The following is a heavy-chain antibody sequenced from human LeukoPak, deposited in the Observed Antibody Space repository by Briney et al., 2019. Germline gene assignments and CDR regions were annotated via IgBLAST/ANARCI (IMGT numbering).Heavy chain of an antibody. CDR3: ARGILYPAFYFDY. Sequence: GGSLRLSCAASGFTFRDCAMTWVRQAPGKGLEWVSGISGSGGSTFYADSVKGRFTISRDNSKSTLFLQMNSLRAEDTAVYYCARGILYPAFYFDYWGQGTLVTVSS. CDR1: GFTFRDCA. V-gene: IGHV3-23*01. J-gene: IGHJ4*02. CDR2: ISGSGGST. D-gene: IGHD3-3*02.